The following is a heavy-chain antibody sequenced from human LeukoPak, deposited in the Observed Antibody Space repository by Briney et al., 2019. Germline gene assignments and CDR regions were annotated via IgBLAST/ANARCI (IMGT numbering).Heavy chain of an antibody. Sequence: EASVKVSCTASGYTFTSYGISWVRQAPGQGLEWMGWISAYNGNTNYAQKLQGRVTMTTDTSTSTAYMELRSLRSDDTAVYYCARYVFDQWLSGSGGPRTLYFDYWGQGTLVTVSS. CDR2: ISAYNGNT. CDR1: GYTFTSYG. CDR3: ARYVFDQWLSGSGGPRTLYFDY. V-gene: IGHV1-18*01. D-gene: IGHD6-19*01. J-gene: IGHJ4*02.